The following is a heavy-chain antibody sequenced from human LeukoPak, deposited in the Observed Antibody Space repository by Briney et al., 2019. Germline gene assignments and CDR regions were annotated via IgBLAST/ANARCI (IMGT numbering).Heavy chain of an antibody. CDR1: GYTFTSYD. J-gene: IGHJ4*02. CDR3: ARGNRSMVQGVIVY. V-gene: IGHV1-8*01. Sequence: ASVKVSCKASGYTFTSYDINWVRQATGQGLEWVGWMNPNSGNTGYAQKFQGRVTMTRNTSISTAYMELSSLRSEDTAVYYCARGNRSMVQGVIVYWGQGTLVTVSS. CDR2: MNPNSGNT. D-gene: IGHD3-10*01.